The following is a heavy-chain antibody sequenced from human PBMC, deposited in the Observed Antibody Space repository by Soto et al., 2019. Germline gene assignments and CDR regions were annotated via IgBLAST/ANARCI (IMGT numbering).Heavy chain of an antibody. Sequence: GGSLRLSCAASGFTFSNAWMSWVRQAPGKGLEWVGRIKSKTDGGTTDYAAPVKGRFTISRDDSKNTLYPQMNSLKTEDTAVYYCTTRRTGQQLVIDYWGQGTLVTVSS. J-gene: IGHJ4*02. V-gene: IGHV3-15*01. CDR3: TTRRTGQQLVIDY. CDR1: GFTFSNAW. CDR2: IKSKTDGGTT. D-gene: IGHD6-13*01.